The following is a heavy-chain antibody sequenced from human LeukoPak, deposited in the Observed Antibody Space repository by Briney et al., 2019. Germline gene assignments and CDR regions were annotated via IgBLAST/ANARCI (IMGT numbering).Heavy chain of an antibody. CDR2: IYPGDSDT. CDR3: ARRQGCSSTSCPPDY. D-gene: IGHD2-2*01. Sequence: GESLKISCRGSGYSFTTYWIGWVRQIPGKGLEWMGIIYPGDSDTRYTPSFQGQVTLSADKSINTAYLQWSSLKASDTAMYYCARRQGCSSTSCPPDYWGQGTLVIVSP. V-gene: IGHV5-51*01. J-gene: IGHJ4*02. CDR1: GYSFTTYW.